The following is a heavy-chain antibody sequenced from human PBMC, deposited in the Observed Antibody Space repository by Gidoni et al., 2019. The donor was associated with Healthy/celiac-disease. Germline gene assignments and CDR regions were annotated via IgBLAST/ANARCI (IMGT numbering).Heavy chain of an antibody. CDR2: ISSSSSTI. Sequence: EVQLVEPGGGLVQPGGSLRLSGADAGLTLSSYSMNWVRQAPGKGLELVSYISSSSSTIYYADSVKGRFTISRDNAKNSLYLQMNSLRDEDTAVYYCARDRPPIGWNDVGNFDYWGQGTLVTVSS. V-gene: IGHV3-48*02. CDR1: GLTLSSYS. D-gene: IGHD1-1*01. CDR3: ARDRPPIGWNDVGNFDY. J-gene: IGHJ4*02.